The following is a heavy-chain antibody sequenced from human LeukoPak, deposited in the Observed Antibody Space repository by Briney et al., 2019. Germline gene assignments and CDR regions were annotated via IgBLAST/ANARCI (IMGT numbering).Heavy chain of an antibody. J-gene: IGHJ4*02. CDR3: AKEEVGATTGDY. D-gene: IGHD1-26*01. V-gene: IGHV3-30*18. CDR1: GFTFSSYG. CDR2: ISYDGSNK. Sequence: GGSLRLSCAASGFTFSSYGMHWVRQAPGKGLEWVAVISYDGSNKYYADSVKGRFTISRDNSKNTLYLQMNSLRVEDTAVYYCAKEEVGATTGDYWGQGTLVTVSS.